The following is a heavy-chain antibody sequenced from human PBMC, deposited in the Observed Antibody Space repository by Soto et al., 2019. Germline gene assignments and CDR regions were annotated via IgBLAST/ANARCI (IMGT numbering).Heavy chain of an antibody. Sequence: GGSLRLSCSASGFTFRNYAMHWVRQAPGKGLEYVSAISSNGGRTYYADSVKGRFTISRDNSKNTLYVQMSSLRAEDTAVHYCVKAGPASNPDQGWLDYWGQGNLVTVSS. J-gene: IGHJ4*02. CDR3: VKAGPASNPDQGWLDY. V-gene: IGHV3-64*05. D-gene: IGHD2-15*01. CDR2: ISSNGGRT. CDR1: GFTFRNYA.